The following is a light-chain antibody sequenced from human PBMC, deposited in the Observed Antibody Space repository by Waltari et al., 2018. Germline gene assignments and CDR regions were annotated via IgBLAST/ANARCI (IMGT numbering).Light chain of an antibody. Sequence: PATLSLSPGERATLSCRASQSVSTYLAWYQHHPGRAPKHRIYEVGYRPSGVSNRFYGSKSGNTASLTISGLQAEDEADYYCSSYTSGGTHVFGTGTKATVL. CDR1: SQSVSTY. J-gene: IGLJ1*01. CDR3: SSYTSGGTHV. CDR2: EVG. V-gene: IGLV2-14*01.